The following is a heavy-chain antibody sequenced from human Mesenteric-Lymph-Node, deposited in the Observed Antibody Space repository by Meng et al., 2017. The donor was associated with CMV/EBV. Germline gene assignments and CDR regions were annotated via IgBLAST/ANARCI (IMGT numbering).Heavy chain of an antibody. CDR2: IYWDDDK. Sequence: FSFSTSEVGMGWIRQPPGKAPEWLGLIYWDDDKRYKSSLKSRLTITKDTSKSQVALKMTNMDPVDTATYYCAHRKVTITVGAHFDFWGQGILVTVSS. V-gene: IGHV2-5*02. J-gene: IGHJ4*02. CDR3: AHRKVTITVGAHFDF. CDR1: FSFSTSEVG. D-gene: IGHD3-9*01.